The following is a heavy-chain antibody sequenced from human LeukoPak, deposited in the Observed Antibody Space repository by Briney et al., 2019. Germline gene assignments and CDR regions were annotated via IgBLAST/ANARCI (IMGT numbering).Heavy chain of an antibody. V-gene: IGHV3-48*01. Sequence: PGGSLRLSCAASGFTFSSYSMTWVRQAPGKGLGWVSYISRSRSTIYYADSVKGRFTISRDNAKNSLYLQMNSLRAEDTAVYYCARIGDYGDYGHWFDPWGQGTLVTVSS. CDR2: ISRSRSTI. D-gene: IGHD4-17*01. J-gene: IGHJ5*02. CDR3: ARIGDYGDYGHWFDP. CDR1: GFTFSSYS.